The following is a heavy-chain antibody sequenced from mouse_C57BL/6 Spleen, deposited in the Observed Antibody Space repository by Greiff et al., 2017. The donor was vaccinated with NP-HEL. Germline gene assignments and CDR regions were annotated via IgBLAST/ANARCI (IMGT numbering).Heavy chain of an antibody. J-gene: IGHJ1*03. CDR2: IDPSDSYT. V-gene: IGHV1-50*01. CDR1: GYTFTSYW. CDR3: ARQVSYYYGSSSWYFDV. D-gene: IGHD1-1*01. Sequence: VQLQQPGAELVKPGASVKLSCKASGYTFTSYWMQWVKQRPGQGLEWIGEIDPSDSYTNYNQKFKGKATLTVDTSSSTAYMQLSSLTSEDSAVYYCARQVSYYYGSSSWYFDVWGTGTTVTVSS.